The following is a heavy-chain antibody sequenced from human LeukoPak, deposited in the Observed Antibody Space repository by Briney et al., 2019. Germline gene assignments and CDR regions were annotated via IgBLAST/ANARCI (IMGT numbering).Heavy chain of an antibody. J-gene: IGHJ4*02. Sequence: GGSLRLSCAAPGFTFRSFAMSWVGKAPGKGLEGVQAFSNNGGYTYYAASVQGRFTISRDNSKSTLCLQMNSLRAEDTAVYYCAKQLGYCSDGSCYFPYWGQGTLVTVSS. CDR2: FSNNGGYT. D-gene: IGHD2-15*01. CDR3: AKQLGYCSDGSCYFPY. CDR1: GFTFRSFA. V-gene: IGHV3-23*01.